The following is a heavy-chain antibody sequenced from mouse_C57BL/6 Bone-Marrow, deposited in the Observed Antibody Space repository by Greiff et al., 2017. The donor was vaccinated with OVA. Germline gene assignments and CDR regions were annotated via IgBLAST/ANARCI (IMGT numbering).Heavy chain of an antibody. CDR2: IDPSDSYT. CDR1: GYTFTSYW. Sequence: QVQLKQPGAELVMPGASVKLSCKASGYTFTSYWMHWVKQRPGQGLEWIGEIDPSDSYTNYNQKFKGKSTLTVDKSSSTAYMQLSSLTSEDSAVYYCARRRVYAMDYWGQGTSVTVSS. CDR3: ARRRVYAMDY. V-gene: IGHV1-69*01. J-gene: IGHJ4*01.